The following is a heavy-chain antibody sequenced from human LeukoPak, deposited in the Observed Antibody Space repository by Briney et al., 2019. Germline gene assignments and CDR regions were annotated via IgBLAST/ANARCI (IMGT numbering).Heavy chain of an antibody. D-gene: IGHD3-22*01. Sequence: SVKVSCKASGGTFSSYTISWVRQAPGQGLEWMGRIIPILGIANYAQKFRGRVTITADKSTSTAYMELSSLRSEDTAVYYCARGGYYDSSGYLDALDIWGQGTMVAVSS. J-gene: IGHJ3*02. V-gene: IGHV1-69*02. CDR2: IIPILGIA. CDR1: GGTFSSYT. CDR3: ARGGYYDSSGYLDALDI.